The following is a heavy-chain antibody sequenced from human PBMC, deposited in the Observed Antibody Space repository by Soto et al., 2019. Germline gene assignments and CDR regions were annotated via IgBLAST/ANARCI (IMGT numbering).Heavy chain of an antibody. CDR2: IWNDGSEK. J-gene: IGHJ4*02. V-gene: IGHV3-33*08. Sequence: GGSLRLSCAASGFTFSNYGMHWVRQAPGKGLEWVAVIWNDGSEKFYADSVRGRFTISRDNSKNTLFLQMNSLRAEDTAVYYCARDPAGSYYYCLDYWGQGTPVTVSS. CDR3: ARDPAGSYYYCLDY. D-gene: IGHD2-15*01. CDR1: GFTFSNYG.